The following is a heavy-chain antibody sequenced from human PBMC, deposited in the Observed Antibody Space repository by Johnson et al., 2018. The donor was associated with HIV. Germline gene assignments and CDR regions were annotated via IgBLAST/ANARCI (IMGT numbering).Heavy chain of an antibody. CDR3: ARGSPYTNDNDDCLLLQAFVM. V-gene: IGHV3-30*04. D-gene: IGHD2-21*02. CDR2: ISYDGSDK. Sequence: QVQLVESGGGVVQPGRSLRLSCAASGFTFSSYAMHWVRQAPAKGLEWVAVISYDGSDKYYAASVKGRFTISRDSSKNTLYLQMNTLRADDTAVYYCARGSPYTNDNDDCLLLQAFVMGGQWTMVTVSS. J-gene: IGHJ3*02. CDR1: GFTFSSYA.